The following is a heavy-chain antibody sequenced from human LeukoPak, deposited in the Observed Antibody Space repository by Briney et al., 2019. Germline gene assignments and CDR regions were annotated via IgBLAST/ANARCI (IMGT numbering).Heavy chain of an antibody. Sequence: GGSLRLSCVASGFTLSRYAMHWVRQAPGKGLEWVAFIQFDGDNKYYADSVKGRFTISRDNSQNTLYLQMNSLTVEGTAVYYCAKRWDTTWSYFDLWGQGTLVSVSS. CDR2: IQFDGDNK. D-gene: IGHD1-26*01. J-gene: IGHJ4*02. CDR3: AKRWDTTWSYFDL. V-gene: IGHV3-30*02. CDR1: GFTLSRYA.